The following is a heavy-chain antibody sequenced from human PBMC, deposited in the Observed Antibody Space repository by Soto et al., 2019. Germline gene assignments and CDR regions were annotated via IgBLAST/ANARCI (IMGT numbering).Heavy chain of an antibody. CDR3: ARVSSSGWTSGGDY. D-gene: IGHD6-19*01. Sequence: TASGFTFDDYGMSWVRQAPGKGLEWVSGINWNGGSTGYADSVKGRFTISRDNAKNSLYLQMNSLRAEDTALYYCARVSSSGWTSGGDYWGQGTLVTVSS. V-gene: IGHV3-20*04. J-gene: IGHJ4*02. CDR1: GFTFDDYG. CDR2: INWNGGST.